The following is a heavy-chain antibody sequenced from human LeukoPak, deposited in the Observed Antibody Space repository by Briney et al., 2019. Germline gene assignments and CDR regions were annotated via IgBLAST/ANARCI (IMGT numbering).Heavy chain of an antibody. D-gene: IGHD3-16*02. Sequence: GGSLRLSCAASGFIFGGSALHWVRQAPGQGLEWMGWINPNSGGTKYAQKLLGRVTVTRDTSISTAYMQLSRLRSDDTAVYYCARGEGVNYRYSGFGYFNAVDYWGQGTLVTVSS. CDR1: GFIFGGSA. CDR2: INPNSGGT. CDR3: ARGEGVNYRYSGFGYFNAVDY. V-gene: IGHV1-2*02. J-gene: IGHJ4*02.